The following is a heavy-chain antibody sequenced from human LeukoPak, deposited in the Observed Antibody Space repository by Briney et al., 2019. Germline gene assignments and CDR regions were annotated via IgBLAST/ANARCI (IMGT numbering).Heavy chain of an antibody. V-gene: IGHV4-34*01. CDR2: INRSGST. D-gene: IGHD2-15*01. CDR1: GGSFSGYY. CDR3: ARYSGLDGDYFDL. J-gene: IGHJ4*02. Sequence: SETLCLTCAVSGGSFSGYYWSWIRQPPGKGLEWIGEINRSGSTNYNPSLKSRVTISVDTSMNQFSLKLSSVTAADTAVYYGARYSGLDGDYFDLWRQGTMVTVSS.